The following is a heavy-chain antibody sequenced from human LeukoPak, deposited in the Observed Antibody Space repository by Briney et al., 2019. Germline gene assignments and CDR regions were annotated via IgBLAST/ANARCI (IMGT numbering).Heavy chain of an antibody. D-gene: IGHD2-2*01. Sequence: ASVKVSCKASGYTFSTYGITWVREAPGQGPEWLGWISGSTGSTHYTQAVQGRVTLTTDTSTATAYMELRSLRSDDTAIYYCARVGRDCSDINCYWADWFDPWGQGTLVIVSS. J-gene: IGHJ5*02. V-gene: IGHV1-18*01. CDR1: GYTFSTYG. CDR2: ISGSTGST. CDR3: ARVGRDCSDINCYWADWFDP.